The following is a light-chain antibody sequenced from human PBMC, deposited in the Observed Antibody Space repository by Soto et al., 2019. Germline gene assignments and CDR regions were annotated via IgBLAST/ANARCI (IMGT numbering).Light chain of an antibody. CDR2: SSS. CDR1: QSVATSY. CDR3: HHFGSMPET. Sequence: EVVLTQSPGTLSLSPGARVTLSCRASQSVATSYLAWYQQKPRRAPKLLFDSSSSRPTGIPDRFSGSGTGTGFALTMRRLEPEDFEVYYCHHFGSMPETFGQGTNVE. V-gene: IGKV3-20*01. J-gene: IGKJ1*01.